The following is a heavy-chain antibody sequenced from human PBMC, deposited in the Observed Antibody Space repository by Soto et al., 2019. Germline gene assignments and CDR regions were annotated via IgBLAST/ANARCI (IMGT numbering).Heavy chain of an antibody. J-gene: IGHJ5*02. Sequence: PSETLSLTCTVSGGSISSYYWSWIRQPAGKGLEWIGRIYTSGSTNYNPSLKSRVTMSVDTSKNQFSLKLSSVTAADTAVYYCARVLNVHDGSWFDPWGQGTLVTVSS. CDR2: IYTSGST. CDR1: GGSISSYY. CDR3: ARVLNVHDGSWFDP. V-gene: IGHV4-4*07. D-gene: IGHD1-1*01.